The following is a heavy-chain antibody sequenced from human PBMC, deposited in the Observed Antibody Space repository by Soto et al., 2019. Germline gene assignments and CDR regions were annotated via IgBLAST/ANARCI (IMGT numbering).Heavy chain of an antibody. J-gene: IGHJ4*02. CDR2: ISSSSSTI. CDR1: GFTFSSYS. D-gene: IGHD3-3*01. Sequence: PGGSLRLSCAASGFTFSSYSMNWVRQAAGKGLEWVSYISSSSSTIYYADSVKGRFTISRDNAKISLSLQMNSLRADDTAVYYCARLIYDFWNPPPFDCWGQRTLVTVSS. CDR3: ARLIYDFWNPPPFDC. V-gene: IGHV3-48*01.